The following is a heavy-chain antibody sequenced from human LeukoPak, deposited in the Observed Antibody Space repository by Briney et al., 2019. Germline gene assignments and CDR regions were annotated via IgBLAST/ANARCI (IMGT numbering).Heavy chain of an antibody. J-gene: IGHJ5*02. V-gene: IGHV5-51*01. Sequence: GESLKISCKGSGYSFTSYWIGWVRQMPGKGLEWIGIIYPGDSDTRYSPSFQGQVTISADKSISTAYLQWSSLKASDTAMYYCARQADYYDSSGYYLRFNWFDPWGQGTLVTVSS. CDR3: ARQADYYDSSGYYLRFNWFDP. CDR1: GYSFTSYW. D-gene: IGHD3-22*01. CDR2: IYPGDSDT.